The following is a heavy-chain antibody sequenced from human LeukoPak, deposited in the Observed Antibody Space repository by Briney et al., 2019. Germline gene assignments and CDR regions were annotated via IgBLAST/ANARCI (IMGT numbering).Heavy chain of an antibody. CDR1: GGSISKGGYY. CDR3: ARDCVN. Sequence: SETLSLTCTVSGGSISKGGYYWSWIRQHPEKGLEWIGYISFSGSTYYNPSLKSRVTISADTSKNQFSLRLSSVTAAGTAVFYCARDCVNRGQGTLVTVSS. V-gene: IGHV4-31*03. J-gene: IGHJ4*02. CDR2: ISFSGST.